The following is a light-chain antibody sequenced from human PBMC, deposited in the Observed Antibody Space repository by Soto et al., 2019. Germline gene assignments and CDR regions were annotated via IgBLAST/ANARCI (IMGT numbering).Light chain of an antibody. CDR2: AAS. CDR1: QDIGSW. J-gene: IGKJ5*01. Sequence: DIQMPQSPSSVSASVGDRVTITCRASQDIGSWFAWYQQKPGKVPKLLIYAASILQSGVPSRFSGRGSGTDFTLSINNLQTEDFATYYCQQAKIFPVSFGQGTRLENK. V-gene: IGKV1D-12*01. CDR3: QQAKIFPVS.